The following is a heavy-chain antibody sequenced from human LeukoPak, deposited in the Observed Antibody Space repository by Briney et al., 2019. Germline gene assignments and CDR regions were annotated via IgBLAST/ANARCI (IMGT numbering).Heavy chain of an antibody. CDR3: ARDHPLYCSSTSCYSPLRSHYYYYGMDV. J-gene: IGHJ6*02. Sequence: APVKVSCKASGYTFTSYGISWVRQAPGQGLEWMGWISAYNGNTNYAQKLQGRVTMTTDTSTSTAYMELRSLRSDDTAVYYCARDHPLYCSSTSCYSPLRSHYYYYGMDVWGQGATVTVSS. D-gene: IGHD2-2*01. V-gene: IGHV1-18*01. CDR1: GYTFTSYG. CDR2: ISAYNGNT.